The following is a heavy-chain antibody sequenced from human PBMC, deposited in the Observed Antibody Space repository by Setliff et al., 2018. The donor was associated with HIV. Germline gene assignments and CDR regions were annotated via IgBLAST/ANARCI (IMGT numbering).Heavy chain of an antibody. J-gene: IGHJ4*02. V-gene: IGHV4-61*09. CDR2: IYTSGST. D-gene: IGHD4-4*01. CDR3: AREKNDYNNYYFDY. CDR1: GGSISSGSYY. Sequence: PSETLSLTCTVSGGSISSGSYYWSWIRQPAGKGLEWIGHIYTSGSTNYNPSLKSRVTISVDTSKNQFSLKLNSVTAADTAVYYCAREKNDYNNYYFDYWGQGTLVTVSS.